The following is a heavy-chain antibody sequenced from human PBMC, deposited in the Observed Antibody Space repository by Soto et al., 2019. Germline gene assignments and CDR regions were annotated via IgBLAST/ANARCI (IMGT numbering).Heavy chain of an antibody. CDR1: GFTFRTYV. V-gene: IGHV3-30*19. D-gene: IGHD3-16*01. CDR2: TANEGSNK. J-gene: IGHJ1*01. CDR3: ARWGTTGGFDV. Sequence: QVPLVESGGGVVQPGTSLRLSCVGAGFTFRTYVIHWVRQAPGKGLERVALTANEGSNKDSGDSVKGRFTISRDNSRNTVDLQMDSLRREDTAFYYCARWGTTGGFDVWGQGTLVSVSS.